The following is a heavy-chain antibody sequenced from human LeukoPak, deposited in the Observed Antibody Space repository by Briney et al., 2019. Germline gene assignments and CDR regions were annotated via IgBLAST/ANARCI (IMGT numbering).Heavy chain of an antibody. J-gene: IGHJ4*02. CDR3: AHKETRDYCSGGSCYKGYFDY. V-gene: IGHV2-5*02. Sequence: SGPTLVKPTQTLTLTCTFSGFSLSTSGVGVGWIRQPPGKALEWLALIYWDDDKRYSPSLKSRLTITKDTSKNQVVLTMTNMDPVDTATYYCAHKETRDYCSGGSCYKGYFDYWGQGTLVTVSS. D-gene: IGHD2-15*01. CDR1: GFSLSTSGVG. CDR2: IYWDDDK.